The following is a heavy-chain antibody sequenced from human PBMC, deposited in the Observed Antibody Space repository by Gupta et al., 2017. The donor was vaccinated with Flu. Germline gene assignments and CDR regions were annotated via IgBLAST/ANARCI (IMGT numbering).Heavy chain of an antibody. CDR1: GGSISSVGYY. Sequence: QVQLQESGPGLVKPSQTLSLTCTVSGGSISSVGYYWSWTRQHPGKGLDWIGYIYYSGSTYDTPSLKSRVTISVDTSKNQFALKLSSVTAADTAVYYCATQRHPVAGSFLYYWGQGTLVTVSS. CDR2: IYYSGST. CDR3: ATQRHPVAGSFLYY. D-gene: IGHD6-19*01. J-gene: IGHJ4*02. V-gene: IGHV4-31*03.